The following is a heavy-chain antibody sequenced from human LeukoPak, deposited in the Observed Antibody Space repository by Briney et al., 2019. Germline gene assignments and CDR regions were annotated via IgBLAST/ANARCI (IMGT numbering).Heavy chain of an antibody. CDR1: GFKFSGHE. CDR3: AAQYGSGSPYYFYAMDV. J-gene: IGHJ6*02. V-gene: IGHV3-48*03. CDR2: ISSSGATL. Sequence: PGGSLRLSCATSGFKFSGHELNWVRQAPGKGLEWVAYISSSGATLHYADFVRGRFTISRGYAKSSLHLQMSSLRAEDSAVYYCAAQYGSGSPYYFYAMDVWGQGTTVTVSS. D-gene: IGHD3-10*01.